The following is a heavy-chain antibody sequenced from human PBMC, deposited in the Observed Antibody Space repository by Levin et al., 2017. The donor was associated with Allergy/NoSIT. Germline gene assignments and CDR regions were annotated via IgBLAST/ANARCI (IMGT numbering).Heavy chain of an antibody. CDR1: GFTVSSNY. D-gene: IGHD3-10*01. CDR2: IYSGGST. V-gene: IGHV3-53*01. CDR3: ARGFGELVRNGYYYYGMDV. J-gene: IGHJ6*02. Sequence: GASVKVSCAASGFTVSSNYMSWVRQAPGKGLEWVSVIYSGGSTYYADSVKGRFTISRDNSKNTLYLQMNSLRAEDTAVYYCARGFGELVRNGYYYYGMDVWGQGTTVTVSS.